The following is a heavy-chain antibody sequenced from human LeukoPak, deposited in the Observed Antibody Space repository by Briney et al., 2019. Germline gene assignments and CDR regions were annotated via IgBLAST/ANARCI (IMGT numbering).Heavy chain of an antibody. CDR2: ISGSGDPQ. D-gene: IGHD2-2*01. CDR1: GFTFSDHY. J-gene: IGHJ4*02. Sequence: NPGGSLRLSCAASGFTFSDHYMSWIRQAPGKGLEWISYISGSGDPQYYADSVKGRFTISRDNGKNSLYLQVNSLRAEDTAVYYCARDPDTSSKVDFWGQGTLVTVSS. CDR3: ARDPDTSSKVDF. V-gene: IGHV3-11*01.